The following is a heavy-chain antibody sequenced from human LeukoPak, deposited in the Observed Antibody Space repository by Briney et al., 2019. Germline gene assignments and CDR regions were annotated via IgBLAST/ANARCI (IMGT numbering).Heavy chain of an antibody. V-gene: IGHV1-69*04. D-gene: IGHD3-16*01. CDR3: ARETLGAVGGPHFDY. J-gene: IGHJ4*02. CDR1: GGTFSSYA. CDR2: IIPILGIV. Sequence: SAKVSCKASGGTFSSYAINWVRQAPGQGLEWMGRIIPILGIVNYAQRFQGSVTITADKATSTAYMELNSLRSEDTAVFYCARETLGAVGGPHFDYWGQGTLVTVSS.